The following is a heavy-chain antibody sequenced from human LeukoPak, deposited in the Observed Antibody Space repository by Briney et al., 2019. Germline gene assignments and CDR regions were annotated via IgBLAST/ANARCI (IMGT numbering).Heavy chain of an antibody. J-gene: IGHJ4*02. D-gene: IGHD5-18*01. CDR1: GFPVSDNY. CDR2: IYSDGTT. Sequence: GGSLRLSCAASGFPVSDNYMSWVRQAPGKGLEWVSIIYSDGTTYYADSVKGRFTISRDNSKNSLYLQMNSLRAEDTAVYYCARDPGYNYGFDYWGQGTLVTDSS. V-gene: IGHV3-66*01. CDR3: ARDPGYNYGFDY.